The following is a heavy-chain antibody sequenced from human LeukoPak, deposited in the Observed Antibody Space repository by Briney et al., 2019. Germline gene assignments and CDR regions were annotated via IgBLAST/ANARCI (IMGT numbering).Heavy chain of an antibody. CDR1: GFTFSSYG. J-gene: IGHJ4*02. D-gene: IGHD1-26*01. CDR2: ISYDGSNK. V-gene: IGHV3-30*03. Sequence: GRSLRLSCAASGFTFSSYGMHWVRQAPGEGLGWVAVISYDGSNKYYADSVKGRFTISRDNSKNTLYLQMNSLRAEDTAVYYCARYSGSQRGDLDYWGQGTLVTVSS. CDR3: ARYSGSQRGDLDY.